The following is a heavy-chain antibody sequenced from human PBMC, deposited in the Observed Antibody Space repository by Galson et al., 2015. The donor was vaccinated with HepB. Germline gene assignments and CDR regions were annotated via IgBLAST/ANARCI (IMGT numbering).Heavy chain of an antibody. J-gene: IGHJ6*04. CDR2: IYHSGST. V-gene: IGHV4-4*02. Sequence: LSLTCAVSGGSISSSNWWSWVRQPPGKGLEWIGEIYHSGSTNYNPSLKSRVTISVDKSKNQFSLKLSSVTAADTAVYYCARLGYCSGGSCSPPADVWGKGTTVTVSS. D-gene: IGHD2-15*01. CDR1: GGSISSSNW. CDR3: ARLGYCSGGSCSPPADV.